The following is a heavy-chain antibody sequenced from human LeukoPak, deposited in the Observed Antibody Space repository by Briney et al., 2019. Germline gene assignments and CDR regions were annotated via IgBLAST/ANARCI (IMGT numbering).Heavy chain of an antibody. CDR1: EFTFSIYT. Sequence: GGSLRLSCAASEFTFSIYTMHWFRQAPGKGLEWVAVISNDGSYINYADSVRGRFTVSRDNSKNTLYLQMNSLRAEDTAVYYCARERASCYFDYWGQGTLVTVSS. V-gene: IGHV3-30*04. CDR3: ARERASCYFDY. D-gene: IGHD2-2*01. CDR2: ISNDGSYI. J-gene: IGHJ4*02.